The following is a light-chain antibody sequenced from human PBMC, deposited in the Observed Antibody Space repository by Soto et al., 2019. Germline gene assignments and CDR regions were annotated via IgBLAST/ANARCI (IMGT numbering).Light chain of an antibody. CDR2: DAS. V-gene: IGKV3-11*01. CDR3: QQRNNWPTWT. CDR1: QSVSSY. J-gene: IGKJ1*01. Sequence: EMVFTQSPATLCLSPGGRATRSCRASQSVSSYLAWYQQTPGQAPRLLIYDASNRANGIPARFSGSGSGTDLTLTLSSLEPEDFAVYYCQQRNNWPTWTFGQGTKVDIK.